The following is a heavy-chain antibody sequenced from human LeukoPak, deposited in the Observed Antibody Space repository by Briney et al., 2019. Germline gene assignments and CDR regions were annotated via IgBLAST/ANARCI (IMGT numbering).Heavy chain of an antibody. CDR1: GGSFSGYY. V-gene: IGHV4-34*01. Sequence: SETLSLTCAVYGGSFSGYYWSWIRKPPGKGLEWIGEINHSGSTNYNPSLKSRVTISVDTSKNQFSLKLSSVTAADTAVYYCARFLAYDYVWGSYRYGSYFDYWGQGTLVTVSS. J-gene: IGHJ4*02. CDR3: ARFLAYDYVWGSYRYGSYFDY. D-gene: IGHD3-16*02. CDR2: INHSGST.